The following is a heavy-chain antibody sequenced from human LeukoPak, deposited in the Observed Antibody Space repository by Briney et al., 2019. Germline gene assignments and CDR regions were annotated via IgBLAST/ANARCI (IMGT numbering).Heavy chain of an antibody. J-gene: IGHJ4*02. CDR1: GGTFSSYA. Sequence: GASVKVSCKASGGTFSSYAISWVRQAPGQGLEWMGRIIPILGIANYAQKFQGRVTITADKSTSTAYMELSSLRSEDTAVYYCARDGGGDFWSGYYPQPPDYWGQGTLVTVSS. V-gene: IGHV1-69*04. CDR3: ARDGGGDFWSGYYPQPPDY. CDR2: IIPILGIA. D-gene: IGHD3-3*01.